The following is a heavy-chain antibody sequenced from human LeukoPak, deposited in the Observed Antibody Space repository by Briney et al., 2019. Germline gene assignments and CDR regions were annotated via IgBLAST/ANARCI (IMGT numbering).Heavy chain of an antibody. J-gene: IGHJ4*02. CDR1: GFTVSSNY. V-gene: IGHV3-53*01. CDR2: IYSGGST. CDR3: ARVGVGSYTLDY. Sequence: GGSLRLSCAASGFTVSSNYMSWVRQAPGKGLEWVSVIYSGGSTYYADSVKGRFTISRDNAKNSLYLQMNSLRAEDTAVYYCARVGVGSYTLDYWGQGTLVTVSS. D-gene: IGHD1-26*01.